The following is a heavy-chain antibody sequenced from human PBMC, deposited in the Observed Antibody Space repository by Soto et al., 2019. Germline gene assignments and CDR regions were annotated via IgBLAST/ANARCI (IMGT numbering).Heavy chain of an antibody. V-gene: IGHV1-18*01. CDR3: ARSPVYSTSWSQDLDS. CDR2: INAYNGNT. D-gene: IGHD6-13*01. CDR1: GYTFTKYG. Sequence: QVQLVQSGGEVKKPGASVKVSCKASGYTFTKYGISCVRQAPGQGLELMGWINAYNGNTNYAEKLQGRVTMTTDTFTSTVYMELRSLISDDTAVYFCARSPVYSTSWSQDLDSFGHGNLVTVSS. J-gene: IGHJ5*01.